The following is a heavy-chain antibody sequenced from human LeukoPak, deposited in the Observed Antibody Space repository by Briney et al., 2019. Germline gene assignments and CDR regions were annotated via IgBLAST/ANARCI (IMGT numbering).Heavy chain of an antibody. D-gene: IGHD2-21*02. CDR3: ASALAYCGDCYSVFAAFDI. V-gene: IGHV1-46*01. CDR1: GYTFTSYY. J-gene: IGHJ3*02. Sequence: ASVKVSCKASGYTFTSYYIHWVRQAPGQGLEWMGIINPSGGSTSYAQKVQGRVTMTRDTSTSTVYMELSSLRSEDTAVYYCASALAYCGDCYSVFAAFDIWGQGTMVTVSS. CDR2: INPSGGST.